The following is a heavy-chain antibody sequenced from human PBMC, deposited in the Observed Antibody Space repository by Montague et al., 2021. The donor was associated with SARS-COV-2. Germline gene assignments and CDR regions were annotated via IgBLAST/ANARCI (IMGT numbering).Heavy chain of an antibody. CDR2: LLTSGAT. CDR1: GDSITSKTHY. CDR3: ARDSPHFDFWRGHYGDKYYMDI. J-gene: IGHJ6*03. V-gene: IGHV4-61*02. Sequence: TLSLTCTVSGDSITSKTHYWDWVRQPAGKGLEWIGRLLTSGATNFNPSLKSWLTISRDTSKNEFYLKLSSVTAADTAVYHCARDSPHFDFWRGHYGDKYYMDIWGKGTTVTVS. D-gene: IGHD3-3*01.